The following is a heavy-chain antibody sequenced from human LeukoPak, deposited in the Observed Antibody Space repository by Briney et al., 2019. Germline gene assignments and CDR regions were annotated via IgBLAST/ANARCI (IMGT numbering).Heavy chain of an antibody. D-gene: IGHD2-2*01. CDR3: ARDLKRYQLLTEYFQH. J-gene: IGHJ1*01. CDR2: INPSGGST. CDR1: GYTFTSYY. Sequence: ASVKVSCKASGYTFTSYYMHWVRQAPGQGLEWMGIINPSGGSTSYAQKFQGRVTMTRDTSTSTVYMELSSLRSEDTAVYYCARDLKRYQLLTEYFQHWGQGTLVTVSS. V-gene: IGHV1-46*01.